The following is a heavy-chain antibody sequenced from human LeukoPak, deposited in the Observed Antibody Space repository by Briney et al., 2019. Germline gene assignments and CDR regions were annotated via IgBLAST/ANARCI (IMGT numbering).Heavy chain of an antibody. J-gene: IGHJ4*02. CDR1: GFTFSSYS. CDR2: ISSSSSYI. D-gene: IGHD3-10*01. Sequence: GGSLRLSCAASGFTFSSYSMNWVRQAPGKGLEWVSSISSSSSYIYYADSVQGRFTISRDNAKNSLYLQMNSLRAEDTAVYYCASSYYYGSGSTRLGYWGQGTLVTVSS. CDR3: ASSYYYGSGSTRLGY. V-gene: IGHV3-21*01.